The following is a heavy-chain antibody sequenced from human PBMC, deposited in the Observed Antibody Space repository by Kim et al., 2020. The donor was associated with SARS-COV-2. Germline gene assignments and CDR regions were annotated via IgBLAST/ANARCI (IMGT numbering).Heavy chain of an antibody. Sequence: SVKGRFTNSRDNSKNTLYLQMNSLRAEDTAVYYCAKDEGYYYGSGSYYNGGQGTLVTVSS. D-gene: IGHD3-10*01. CDR3: AKDEGYYYGSGSYYN. J-gene: IGHJ4*02. V-gene: IGHV3-23*01.